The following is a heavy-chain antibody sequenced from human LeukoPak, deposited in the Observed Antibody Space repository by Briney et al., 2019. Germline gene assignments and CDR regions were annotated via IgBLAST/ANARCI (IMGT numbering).Heavy chain of an antibody. V-gene: IGHV4-38-2*01. CDR2: IYYSGST. Sequence: SETLPLTCVVSGDSITNGYYWGWIRQPPGKGLQWIGSIYYSGSTYYNPSLKSRVTISVDTSKNQLSLRLNSETAADTAVYYCARPGATATDGFDIWGQGTLVTVSS. J-gene: IGHJ3*02. D-gene: IGHD2-2*01. CDR1: GDSITNGYY. CDR3: ARPGATATDGFDI.